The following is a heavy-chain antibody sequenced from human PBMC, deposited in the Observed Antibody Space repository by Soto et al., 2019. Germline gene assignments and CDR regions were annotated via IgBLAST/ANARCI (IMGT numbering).Heavy chain of an antibody. CDR3: ARGLGLYYFDY. D-gene: IGHD1-26*01. CDR2: INAGNGNT. V-gene: IGHV1-3*01. Sequence: GASVKVSCKASGYTFTSYAMHWVRQAPGQRLEWMGWINAGNGNTKYSQKFQGRVAITRDTSASTAYMELSSLRSEDTAVYYCARGLGLYYFDYWGQGTLVTVSS. J-gene: IGHJ4*02. CDR1: GYTFTSYA.